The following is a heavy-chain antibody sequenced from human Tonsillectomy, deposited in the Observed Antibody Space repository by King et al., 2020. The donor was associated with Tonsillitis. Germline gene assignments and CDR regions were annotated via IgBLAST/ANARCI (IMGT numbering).Heavy chain of an antibody. D-gene: IGHD3-22*01. CDR3: ARDPGFYDGTDHYAFDI. CDR2: ISHTGTT. CDR1: GGSVSSGNW. V-gene: IGHV4-4*02. J-gene: IGHJ3*02. Sequence: QVQLQESGPGLVKPSGTLSLTCAVSGGSVSSGNWWSWVRQPPGKGLEWVGEISHTGTTNYNPSLKSRVTMTVDRSKDQFSLRLTSVTAADTAVYFCARDPGFYDGTDHYAFDIWGQGTLVTVSS.